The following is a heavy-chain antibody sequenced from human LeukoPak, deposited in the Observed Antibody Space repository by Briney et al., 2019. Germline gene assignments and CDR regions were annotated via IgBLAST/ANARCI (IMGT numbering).Heavy chain of an antibody. CDR3: ARGRLQTYYFDY. D-gene: IGHD4-11*01. CDR2: ISWNSGSI. J-gene: IGHJ4*02. Sequence: PGGSLRLSCAASGFTFDDYAMHWVRQAPGKGLEWVSGISWNSGSIGYADSVKGRFTISRDNAKNSLYLQMNSLRAEDTAVYYCARGRLQTYYFDYWGQGTLVTVSS. CDR1: GFTFDDYA. V-gene: IGHV3-9*01.